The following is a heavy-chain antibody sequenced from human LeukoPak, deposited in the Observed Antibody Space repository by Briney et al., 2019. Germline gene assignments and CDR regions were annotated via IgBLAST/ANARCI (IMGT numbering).Heavy chain of an antibody. V-gene: IGHV3-30*02. Sequence: GGSLRLSCAASGFTFSSCAMHWVRQAPGKGLEWVALMRSDGNNKYYADSVKGRFTISRDNSKNTLYLQMNSLRAEDTAVYYCAKDIPSSSWYLGFWGQGILVTVSS. CDR1: GFTFSSCA. CDR2: MRSDGNNK. J-gene: IGHJ4*02. CDR3: AKDIPSSSWYLGF. D-gene: IGHD6-13*01.